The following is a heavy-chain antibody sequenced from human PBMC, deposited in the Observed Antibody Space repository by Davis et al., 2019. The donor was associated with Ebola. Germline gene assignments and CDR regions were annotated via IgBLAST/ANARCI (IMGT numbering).Heavy chain of an antibody. CDR2: TYYTSKWYN. D-gene: IGHD5-12*01. V-gene: IGHV6-1*01. CDR3: ARGWLRKSFDI. J-gene: IGHJ3*02. Sequence: HSQTLSLTCVISGDSVSSLAWNWIRQSPSRGLEWLGRTYYTSKWYNDYAESVKSRINIKPDTSKNQLALQMNSVTPEDTAVYYCARGWLRKSFDIWGQGTMVTVSS. CDR1: GDSVSSLA.